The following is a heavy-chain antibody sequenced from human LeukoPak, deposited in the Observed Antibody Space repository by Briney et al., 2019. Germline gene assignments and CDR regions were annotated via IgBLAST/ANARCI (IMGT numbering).Heavy chain of an antibody. CDR1: GGSISSYY. CDR2: IYYSGST. Sequence: SETLSLTCTVSGGSISSYYWSWIRQPPGKGLEWIGYIYYSGSTNYNPSLKSRVTISVDTSKNQFSLKLSSVTAADTAVYYCASSRYCSSTSCYLYAFDIWGQGTMVTVSS. CDR3: ASSRYCSSTSCYLYAFDI. V-gene: IGHV4-59*08. J-gene: IGHJ3*02. D-gene: IGHD2-2*01.